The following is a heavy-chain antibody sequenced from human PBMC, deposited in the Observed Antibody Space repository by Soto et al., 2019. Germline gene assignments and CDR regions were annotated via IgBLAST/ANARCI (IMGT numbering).Heavy chain of an antibody. CDR2: IYNDGTYS. CDR3: TRGPRPISTGTGAY. D-gene: IGHD3-10*01. CDR1: GLIFKMYG. J-gene: IGHJ4*02. Sequence: PGGSLRLSCAACGLIFKMYGMHWVRQSPGKGLVWISRIYNDGTYSDYADSVRGRFTISRDNVNDTLYLQMNNLRAEDSGLYYCTRGPRPISTGTGAYWGQGTQVTVSS. V-gene: IGHV3-74*01.